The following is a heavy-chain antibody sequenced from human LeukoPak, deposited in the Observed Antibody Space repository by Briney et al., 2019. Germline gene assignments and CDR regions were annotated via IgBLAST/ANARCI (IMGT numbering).Heavy chain of an antibody. Sequence: GRSLRLSCAASGFTFSSYAMHWVRQAPGKGLEWVAVISYDGSNKYYADSVKGRFTISRDNSKNTLYLQMNSLRAEDTAVYYCARDHLISSGWYSYYYGMDVWGQGTTVTVSS. CDR2: ISYDGSNK. CDR1: GFTFSSYA. J-gene: IGHJ6*02. D-gene: IGHD6-19*01. CDR3: ARDHLISSGWYSYYYGMDV. V-gene: IGHV3-30-3*01.